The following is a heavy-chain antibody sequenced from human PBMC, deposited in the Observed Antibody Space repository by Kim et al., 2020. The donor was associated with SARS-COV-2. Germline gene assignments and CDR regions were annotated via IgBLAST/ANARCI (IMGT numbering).Heavy chain of an antibody. CDR2: ISGRVGST. J-gene: IGHJ6*02. Sequence: GGSLRLSCAASGFTFSSYAMSWVRQAPGKGLEWVAAISGRVGSTYYADSVKGRFTISRDNSKNTLYLQMNSLRAEDTAVYYGAKVDRYYDILTGPYYYGMDVWGQGTTVTI. CDR1: GFTFSSYA. D-gene: IGHD3-9*01. CDR3: AKVDRYYDILTGPYYYGMDV. V-gene: IGHV3-23*01.